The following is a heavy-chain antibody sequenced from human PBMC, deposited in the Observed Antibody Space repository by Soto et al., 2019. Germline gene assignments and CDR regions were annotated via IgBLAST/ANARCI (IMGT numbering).Heavy chain of an antibody. J-gene: IGHJ4*02. CDR1: GGSISSSSYY. CDR3: ARYPGREVFDY. V-gene: IGHV4-39*01. Sequence: SETLSLTCTVSGGSISSSSYYWGWIRQPPGKGLEWIGSIYYSGSTYYNPSLKSRVTISVDTSKNQFSLKLSSVTAADTAVYYCARYPGREVFDYWGQGTLVTVS. CDR2: IYYSGST.